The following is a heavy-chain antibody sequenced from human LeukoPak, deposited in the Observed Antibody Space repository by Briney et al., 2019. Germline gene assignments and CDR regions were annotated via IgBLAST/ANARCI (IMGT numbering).Heavy chain of an antibody. CDR3: TKARRAVAAPFDY. Sequence: SLRLSCAASGFTLDDYAMHWVRQAPGKGVEWGSGISWNRGSIVYGDCVKGRFTISRDNAKNSLYLQMHSLRAEDTALYSCTKARRAVAAPFDYWGQRTLVTLSS. CDR1: GFTLDDYA. V-gene: IGHV3-9*01. CDR2: ISWNRGSI. J-gene: IGHJ4*02. D-gene: IGHD6-19*01.